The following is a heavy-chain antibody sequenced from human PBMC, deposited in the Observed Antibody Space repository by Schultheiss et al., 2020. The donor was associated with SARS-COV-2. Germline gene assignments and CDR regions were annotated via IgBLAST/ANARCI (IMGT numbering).Heavy chain of an antibody. J-gene: IGHJ2*01. CDR1: GGSISSGGYS. CDR3: ARDLSSGWADWYFDL. V-gene: IGHV4-61*02. Sequence: SETLSLTCAVSGGSISSGGYSWSWIRQPPGKGLEWIGRIYTSGSTNYNPSLKSRVTMSVDTSKNQFSLKLSSVTAADTAVYYCARDLSSGWADWYFDLWGRGTLVTVSS. CDR2: IYTSGST. D-gene: IGHD6-19*01.